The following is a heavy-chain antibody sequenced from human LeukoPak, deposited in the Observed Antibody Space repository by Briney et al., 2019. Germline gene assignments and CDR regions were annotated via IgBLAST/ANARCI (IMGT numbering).Heavy chain of an antibody. V-gene: IGHV4-34*01. J-gene: IGHJ4*02. Sequence: SETLSLTCAVYGGSFSGYYWSWIRQPPGKGLEWIGEINHSGSTNYNPSLKSRVTISVDTSKNQFSLKLSSVTAADTAVYYCARGGPWRVVVITRSYYFDYWGQGTLVTVSS. CDR1: GGSFSGYY. CDR2: INHSGST. CDR3: ARGGPWRVVVITRSYYFDY. D-gene: IGHD3-22*01.